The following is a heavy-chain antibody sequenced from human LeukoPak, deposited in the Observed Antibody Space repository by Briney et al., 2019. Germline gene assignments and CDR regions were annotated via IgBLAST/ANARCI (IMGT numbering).Heavy chain of an antibody. CDR1: GYTFTSYD. D-gene: IGHD6-13*01. CDR3: ARGSGSSWFFPDKPLDY. CDR2: MNPNSGNT. V-gene: IGHV1-8*01. J-gene: IGHJ4*02. Sequence: GASVKVSCKASGYTFTSYDINWVRQATGQGLEWMGWMNPNSGNTGYAQKFQGRVTMTRNTSISTAYMELSSLRSEDTAVYYCARGSGSSWFFPDKPLDYWGQGTLVTVSS.